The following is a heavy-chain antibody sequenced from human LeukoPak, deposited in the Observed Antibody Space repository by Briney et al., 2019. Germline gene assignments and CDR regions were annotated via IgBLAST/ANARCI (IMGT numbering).Heavy chain of an antibody. D-gene: IGHD6-6*01. CDR3: ASLYSSSSGEDAFDI. CDR1: GYTFTGYY. J-gene: IGHJ3*02. V-gene: IGHV1-2*02. CDR2: INPNSGGT. Sequence: ASVKVSCKASGYTFTGYYMHWVRQAPGQGLEWMGWINPNSGGTNYAQKFQGRVTMTRDTSISTAYMELSRLRSDDTAVYYCASLYSSSSGEDAFDIWGQGTMVTVSS.